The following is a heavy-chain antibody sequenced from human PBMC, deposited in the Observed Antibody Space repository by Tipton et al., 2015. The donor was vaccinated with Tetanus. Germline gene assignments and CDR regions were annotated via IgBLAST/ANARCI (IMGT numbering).Heavy chain of an antibody. J-gene: IGHJ5*02. CDR3: ARGDMVRGVIWFDP. CDR2: IYYSGST. Sequence: TLSLTCTVSGGSISGYFWTWIRQPPGKGLEWIGYIYYSGSTNYNPSLKSRVTISVDTSKNQFSLKLSSVTAADTAVYYCARGDMVRGVIWFDPWGQGTLVTVSS. CDR1: GGSISGYF. D-gene: IGHD3-10*01. V-gene: IGHV4-59*01.